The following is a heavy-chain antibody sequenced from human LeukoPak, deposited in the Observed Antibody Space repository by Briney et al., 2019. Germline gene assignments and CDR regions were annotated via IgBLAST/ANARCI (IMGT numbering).Heavy chain of an antibody. Sequence: GGSLRLSCAASGFTFSSYEMNWVRQAPGKGLEWVSYISSSGSTIYYADSVKGRFTISRDNAKNSLYLQMNSLRAEDTAVYYCARGNERIGYSSSWYTRPYYYYYMDVWGKGTTVTISS. CDR1: GFTFSSYE. CDR3: ARGNERIGYSSSWYTRPYYYYYMDV. D-gene: IGHD6-13*01. J-gene: IGHJ6*03. V-gene: IGHV3-48*03. CDR2: ISSSGSTI.